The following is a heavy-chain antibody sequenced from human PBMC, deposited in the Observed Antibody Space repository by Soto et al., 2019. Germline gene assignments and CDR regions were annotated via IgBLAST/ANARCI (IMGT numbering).Heavy chain of an antibody. J-gene: IGHJ4*02. CDR2: MTPRNGNT. D-gene: IGHD1-26*01. V-gene: IGHV1-8*01. CDR3: ARGINEGVDY. Sequence: QVQLVQSGAEVKEPGASVKVSCKASGYTFTNLDINWVRQTTGQGLEWMGWMTPRNGNTDNAQKFQGRVTMTRDTSISTAYMELRSLTSEDTGVYYCARGINEGVDYWGQGTLVTVSS. CDR1: GYTFTNLD.